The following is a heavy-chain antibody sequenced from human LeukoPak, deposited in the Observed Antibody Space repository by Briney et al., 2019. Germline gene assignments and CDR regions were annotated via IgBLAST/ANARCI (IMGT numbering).Heavy chain of an antibody. CDR3: ASGPWERDY. CDR1: GGSIGSYD. J-gene: IGHJ4*02. CDR2: INAGGNS. Sequence: SETLSLTCTVSGGSIGSYDWAWIRQPPGKGLEWIGYINAGGNSYYSPSLMSRVTFSVDASKKHLSLKLNSVTAADTAVYYCASGPWERDYWGQGTLVTVSS. V-gene: IGHV4-4*08. D-gene: IGHD1-26*01.